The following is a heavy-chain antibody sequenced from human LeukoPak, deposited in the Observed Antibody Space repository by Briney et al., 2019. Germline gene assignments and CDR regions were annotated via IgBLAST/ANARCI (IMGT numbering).Heavy chain of an antibody. CDR2: ISGGASNT. CDR1: GFTFSSYA. V-gene: IGHV3-23*01. D-gene: IGHD3-22*01. J-gene: IGHJ1*01. CDR3: AKQPPGGYYYESSGYYQYFQH. Sequence: GGSLRLSCAASGFTFSSYAINWVRQAPGKGLEWVSAISGGASNTCYADSVKGRFTISRDNSKDTLYLQMNSLRAEDTAVYYCAKQPPGGYYYESSGYYQYFQHWGQGTLVTVSS.